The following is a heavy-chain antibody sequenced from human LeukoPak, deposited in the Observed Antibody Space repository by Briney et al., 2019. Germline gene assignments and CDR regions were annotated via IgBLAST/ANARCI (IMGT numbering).Heavy chain of an antibody. J-gene: IGHJ6*02. V-gene: IGHV1-69*04. D-gene: IGHD2-21*01. CDR3: ADNGYSPYYYYGMDV. CDR2: IIPILGIA. Sequence: ASVKVSCKASGYSFSRSGITWVRQAPGQGLEWMGRIIPILGIANYAQKFQGRVTITADKSTSTAYMELSSLRSEDTAVYYCADNGYSPYYYYGMDVWGQGTTVTVSS. CDR1: GYSFSRSG.